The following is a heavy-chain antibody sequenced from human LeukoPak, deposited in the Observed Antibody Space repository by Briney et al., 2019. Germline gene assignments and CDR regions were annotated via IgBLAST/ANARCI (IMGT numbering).Heavy chain of an antibody. V-gene: IGHV3-23*01. CDR3: AKDGGLWVSAHWGDS. Sequence: GGSLRLSCAASGITFSSYAMTWVRQAPGKGLEWVSTITTSDGNTYYADSVKGRFTVSRDNSKNTLFLQMNSLRAEDTAVYYCAKDGGLWVSAHWGDSWGRGTLVTVSS. CDR2: ITTSDGNT. J-gene: IGHJ4*02. CDR1: GITFSSYA. D-gene: IGHD7-27*01.